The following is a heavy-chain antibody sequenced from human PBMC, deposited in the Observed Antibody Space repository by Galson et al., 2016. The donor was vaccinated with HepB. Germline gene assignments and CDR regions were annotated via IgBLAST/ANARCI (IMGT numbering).Heavy chain of an antibody. D-gene: IGHD5-12*01. V-gene: IGHV3-21*04. Sequence: SLRLSCAASGFTFRAYTMNWVRQAPGKGLQWVSSISSGSRHISNADSLKGRFSISRDDAKNSVFLQMNSLTVDDTAKYFCARDRVDIVAAPSSIRNYYGMDVWGQATTVTFSS. CDR3: ARDRVDIVAAPSSIRNYYGMDV. CDR2: ISSGSRHI. CDR1: GFTFRAYT. J-gene: IGHJ6*02.